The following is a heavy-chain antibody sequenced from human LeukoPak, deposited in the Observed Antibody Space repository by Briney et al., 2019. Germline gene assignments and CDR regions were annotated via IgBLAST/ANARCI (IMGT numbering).Heavy chain of an antibody. Sequence: GRSLRLSCAASGLTFSSHSMNSVRQAPGKGLYWISSISRSSSYLYYADSVKGPFTISRDNAKNSLYLQMNSLRAEDTAVYYCARAGGYSSSRGRRGIYFDYWGQGTLVTVSS. J-gene: IGHJ4*02. CDR1: GLTFSSHS. D-gene: IGHD6-13*01. CDR2: ISRSSSYL. V-gene: IGHV3-21*01. CDR3: ARAGGYSSSRGRRGIYFDY.